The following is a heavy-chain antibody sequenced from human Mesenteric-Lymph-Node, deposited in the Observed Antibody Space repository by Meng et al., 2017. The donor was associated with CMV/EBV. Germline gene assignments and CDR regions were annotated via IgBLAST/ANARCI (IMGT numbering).Heavy chain of an antibody. V-gene: IGHV3-23*03. Sequence: GGSLRLSCAASGFTFSTYAMSWVRQAPGKGLEWVSLIYDGVSSTYYADSVKGRFTISRDNSKNTLYLQMNSLRAEDTAVYYCARDRGSGPYYFDYWGQGTLVTVSS. CDR3: ARDRGSGPYYFDY. D-gene: IGHD3-10*01. CDR1: GFTFSTYA. J-gene: IGHJ4*02. CDR2: IYDGVSST.